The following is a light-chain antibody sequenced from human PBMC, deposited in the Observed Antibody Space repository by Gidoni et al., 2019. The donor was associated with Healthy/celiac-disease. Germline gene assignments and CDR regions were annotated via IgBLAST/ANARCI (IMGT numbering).Light chain of an antibody. CDR2: AAS. Sequence: DTQMTQSPSSLSASVGDRVTITCRASQSISSYLNWYQQKPGYAPKLLIYAASSLESGFPSRFSGSGSGTDFTLTISSLQPEDFATYYCQQSNSTPYTFGQGTKLEIK. V-gene: IGKV1-39*01. CDR1: QSISSY. CDR3: QQSNSTPYT. J-gene: IGKJ2*01.